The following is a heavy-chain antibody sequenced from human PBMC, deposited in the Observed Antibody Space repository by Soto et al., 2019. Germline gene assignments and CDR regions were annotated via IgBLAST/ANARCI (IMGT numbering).Heavy chain of an antibody. CDR2: ISYDGSNK. CDR1: GFTFSSYG. V-gene: IGHV3-30*18. J-gene: IGHJ4*02. D-gene: IGHD7-27*01. Sequence: QVQLVESGGGVVQPGRSLRLSCAASGFTFSSYGMHWVRQAPGKGLEWVAVISYDGSNKYYADSVKGRFTISRDNSKNTLYLQMNSLRAEDTAVYYCAKAWAFDYWGQGTLVTVSS. CDR3: AKAWAFDY.